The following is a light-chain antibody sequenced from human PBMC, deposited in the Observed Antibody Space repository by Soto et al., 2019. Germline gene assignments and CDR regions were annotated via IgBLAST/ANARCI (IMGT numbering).Light chain of an antibody. CDR3: QQYNKWPIT. J-gene: IGKJ5*01. V-gene: IGKV4-1*01. CDR2: WAS. CDR1: QSVLYSPNNKNY. Sequence: DIVMTQSPDSLAVSLGERATINCKSSQSVLYSPNNKNYLAWYQHKPGQPPKMLIYWASIRESGVPDRFSGSGSGTDFTLTISSLQSEDVAVYYCQQYNKWPITFGQGTRLEIK.